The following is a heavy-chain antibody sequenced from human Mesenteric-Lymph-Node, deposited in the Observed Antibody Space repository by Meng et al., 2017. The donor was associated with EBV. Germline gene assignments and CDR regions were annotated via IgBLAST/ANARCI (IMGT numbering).Heavy chain of an antibody. CDR2: MNPKTGST. CDR1: GYTFTTYD. J-gene: IGHJ4*02. Sequence: QVQLVQSGGEGKKPGASVKVSCKASGYTFTTYDINWVRQAAGQGLEWMGWMNPKTGSTGYAQKFQGRVTMTRNTSISTAYMELSSLRSEDTAVYYCAKSTFTSGGVIEPFDYWGQGTLVTVSS. D-gene: IGHD3-16*02. V-gene: IGHV1-8*01. CDR3: AKSTFTSGGVIEPFDY.